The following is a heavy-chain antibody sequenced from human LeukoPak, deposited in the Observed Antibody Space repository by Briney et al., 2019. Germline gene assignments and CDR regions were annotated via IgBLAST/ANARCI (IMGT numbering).Heavy chain of an antibody. CDR3: AKDSLPVPTDEDYYDSSGYSREFGY. Sequence: PGGSLRLSCAASGFTFSSYAMSWVRQAPGKGLEWVSAISGSGGSTYYADSVKGRFTISRDNSKNTLYLQMNSLRAEDTAVYYCAKDSLPVPTDEDYYDSSGYSREFGYWGQGTLVTVSS. D-gene: IGHD3-22*01. CDR1: GFTFSSYA. CDR2: ISGSGGST. J-gene: IGHJ4*02. V-gene: IGHV3-23*01.